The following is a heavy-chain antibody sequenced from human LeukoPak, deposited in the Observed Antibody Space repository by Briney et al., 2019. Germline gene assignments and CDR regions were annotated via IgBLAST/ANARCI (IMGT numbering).Heavy chain of an antibody. V-gene: IGHV4-59*01. Sequence: SETLSLTCTVSGGSISSYYWSWIRQPPERGLEWIGSMYHTGSTYYNPSLKSRVTISVDTSKNQFSLKLSSVTAADTAVYYCARGVVPAGVTLYYMDVWGKGTTVTISS. CDR1: GGSISSYY. CDR3: ARGVVPAGVTLYYMDV. J-gene: IGHJ6*03. CDR2: MYHTGST. D-gene: IGHD2-2*01.